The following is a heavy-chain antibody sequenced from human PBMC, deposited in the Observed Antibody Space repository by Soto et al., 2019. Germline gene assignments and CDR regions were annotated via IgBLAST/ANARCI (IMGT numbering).Heavy chain of an antibody. J-gene: IGHJ3*02. CDR2: ISAYNGNT. D-gene: IGHD5-18*01. V-gene: IGHV1-18*01. CDR3: ARGVAVTARGNAFDI. Sequence: QVQLVQSGAEVKKPGASVKVSCKASGYTFTSYGISWVRQAPGQGLEWMGWISAYNGNTNYAQKLQGRVTMTTDTATSTANVERRSLRSADTAVYYCARGVAVTARGNAFDIWGQGTMVTVSS. CDR1: GYTFTSYG.